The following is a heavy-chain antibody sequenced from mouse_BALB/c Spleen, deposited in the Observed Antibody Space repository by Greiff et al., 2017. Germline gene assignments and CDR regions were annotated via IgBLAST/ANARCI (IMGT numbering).Heavy chain of an antibody. CDR3: ARIYYGHFDY. V-gene: IGHV3-5*02. CDR1: GISITTGNYR. Sequence: DVQLQESGPGLVKPSQTVSLTCTVTGISITTGNYRWSWIRQFPGNKLEWIGYIYYSGTITYNPSLTSRTTITRDTSKNQFFLEMNSLTAEDTATYYCARIYYGHFDYWGQGTTLTVSS. D-gene: IGHD2-1*01. J-gene: IGHJ2*01. CDR2: IYYSGTI.